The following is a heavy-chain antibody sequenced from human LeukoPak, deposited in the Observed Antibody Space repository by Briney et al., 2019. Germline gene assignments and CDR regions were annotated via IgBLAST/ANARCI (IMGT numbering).Heavy chain of an antibody. Sequence: GGTLRLSCAASGFTFSSYGMSWVRQAPGKGLEWVSAISGSGGRTYYADSVKGRVTISRDNSKNTLYLQMNSLRAEDTAVYYCAKDGEWELLQNPVDYWGQGTLVTVSS. CDR1: GFTFSSYG. V-gene: IGHV3-23*01. D-gene: IGHD1-26*01. J-gene: IGHJ4*02. CDR2: ISGSGGRT. CDR3: AKDGEWELLQNPVDY.